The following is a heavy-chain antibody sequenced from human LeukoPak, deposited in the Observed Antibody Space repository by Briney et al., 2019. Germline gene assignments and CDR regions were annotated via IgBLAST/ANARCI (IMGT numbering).Heavy chain of an antibody. CDR3: ARRADRAGPNIAFDY. CDR2: IDWDDDK. CDR1: GFTFSTYW. V-gene: IGHV2-70*04. D-gene: IGHD2/OR15-2a*01. J-gene: IGHJ4*02. Sequence: LRLSCAASGFTFSTYWMSWIRQPPGKALDWLARIDWDDDKFYSTSLKTGLTISKDTSKNQVVLTMTNMAPVDTAMYYCARRADRAGPNIAFDYWGQGILVTVSS.